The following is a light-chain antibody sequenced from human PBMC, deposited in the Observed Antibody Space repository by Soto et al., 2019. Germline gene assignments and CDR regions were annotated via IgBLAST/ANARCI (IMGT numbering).Light chain of an antibody. J-gene: IGKJ2*01. Sequence: DIQLTQSPSFLSASVGDRVTITCRASQGISSYLAWYQQKPGKAPKLLIYAASTLQSGVTSRFSGNGSGTEFTLTISGLQPEDVATYYCQQLLSLMYTFGQGTKLEIK. V-gene: IGKV1-9*01. CDR2: AAS. CDR3: QQLLSLMYT. CDR1: QGISSY.